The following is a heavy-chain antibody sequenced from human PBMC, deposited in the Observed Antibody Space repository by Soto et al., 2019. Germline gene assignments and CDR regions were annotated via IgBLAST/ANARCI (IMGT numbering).Heavy chain of an antibody. V-gene: IGHV1-24*01. Sequence: ASVKVSCKVSGYTLTELSMHWVRQAPGKGLEWMGGFDPEDGETIYAQKFQGRVTMTEDTSTDTAYMELSSLRSEDTAVYYCATRNGDYPLGWFDPWGQGTRVTVPS. CDR2: FDPEDGET. CDR1: GYTLTELS. J-gene: IGHJ5*02. CDR3: ATRNGDYPLGWFDP. D-gene: IGHD4-17*01.